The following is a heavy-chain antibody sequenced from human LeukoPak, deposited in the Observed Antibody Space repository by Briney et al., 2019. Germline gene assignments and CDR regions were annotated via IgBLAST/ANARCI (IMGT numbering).Heavy chain of an antibody. CDR1: GGSISSGNYY. Sequence: SETLSLTCTASGGSISSGNYYWGWIRQPPGKGLQWIGNIHYSGSAYYNPSLKTRATISVEASQNHFPLKLSSVSVADTAVYYCARDGSSGWLFYWGQGTLVTVSS. J-gene: IGHJ4*02. V-gene: IGHV4-39*02. CDR2: IHYSGSA. CDR3: ARDGSSGWLFY. D-gene: IGHD6-19*01.